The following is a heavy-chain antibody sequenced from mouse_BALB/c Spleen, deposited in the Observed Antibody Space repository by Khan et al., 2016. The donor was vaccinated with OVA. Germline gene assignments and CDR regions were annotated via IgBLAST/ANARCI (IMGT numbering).Heavy chain of an antibody. CDR1: GYTFTNYW. CDR3: VNHGSSSAWFTY. J-gene: IGHJ3*01. D-gene: IGHD1-1*01. Sequence: QVQLKQSGAELAKPGASVKMSCKASGYTFTNYWMHWVKQRPGQGLEWIEYINPSTDYTEYNQKFKDKATLTADKSSSTTYMQLTSLTSDDSSLYYGVNHGSSSAWFTYWGQGTLVTVSA. CDR2: INPSTDYT. V-gene: IGHV1-7*01.